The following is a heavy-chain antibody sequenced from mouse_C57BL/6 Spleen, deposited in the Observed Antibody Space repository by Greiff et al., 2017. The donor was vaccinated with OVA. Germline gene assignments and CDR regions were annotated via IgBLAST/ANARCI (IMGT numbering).Heavy chain of an antibody. Sequence: EVQLQQSGAELVRPGASVKLSCTASGFNIKDYYMHWVKQRPEQGLEWIGRIDTEDGDTEYAPKFQGKATMTADTSSNPAYLQLSSLTSEDTAVYYCTTGITTVVATKAWFAYWGQGTLVTVSA. CDR1: GFNIKDYY. CDR3: TTGITTVVATKAWFAY. CDR2: IDTEDGDT. J-gene: IGHJ3*01. V-gene: IGHV14-1*01. D-gene: IGHD1-1*01.